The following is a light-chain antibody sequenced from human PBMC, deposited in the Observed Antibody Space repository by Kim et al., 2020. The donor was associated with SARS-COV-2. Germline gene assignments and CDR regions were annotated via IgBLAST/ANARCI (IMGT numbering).Light chain of an antibody. CDR2: YDD. V-gene: IGLV1-36*01. CDR1: SSNIGKTA. J-gene: IGLJ1*01. Sequence: QRVTISCSGSSSNIGKTAVNWYQQLPGKAPKLLIYYDDLLPSGVSDRYSGSKSGTSASLAISGLQSEDEADYYCAAWDDSLNGYVFGTGTKVTVL. CDR3: AAWDDSLNGYV.